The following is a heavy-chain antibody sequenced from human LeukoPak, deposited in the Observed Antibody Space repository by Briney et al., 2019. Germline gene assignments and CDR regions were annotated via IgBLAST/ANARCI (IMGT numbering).Heavy chain of an antibody. Sequence: PGGSLRLSCAASGFTFSSYGMHWVRQAPGKGLEWVGLIRNDGSGEHYADFAKGRFTVSRDNSKDTMYLQMNSLRGDDTAVYYCARGIRDVDIVSPERRRGQGTLVTVSS. V-gene: IGHV3-30*02. CDR1: GFTFSSYG. CDR3: ARGIRDVDIVSPERR. D-gene: IGHD5/OR15-5a*01. CDR2: IRNDGSGE. J-gene: IGHJ4*02.